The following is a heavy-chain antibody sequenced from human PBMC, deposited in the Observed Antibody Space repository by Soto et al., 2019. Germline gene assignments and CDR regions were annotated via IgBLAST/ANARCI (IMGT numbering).Heavy chain of an antibody. Sequence: ASVKVSCKTSEYGFSRYAFHWVRQAPGQGLEWMGWIYAGNGNTKYSQKFQGRVTISRDTFASTTYLELGGLTSEDTALYFCARDRTDFHSSGYTHGMGVWGQGTTVTVS. D-gene: IGHD3-22*01. V-gene: IGHV1-3*01. CDR2: IYAGNGNT. CDR1: EYGFSRYA. J-gene: IGHJ6*02. CDR3: ARDRTDFHSSGYTHGMGV.